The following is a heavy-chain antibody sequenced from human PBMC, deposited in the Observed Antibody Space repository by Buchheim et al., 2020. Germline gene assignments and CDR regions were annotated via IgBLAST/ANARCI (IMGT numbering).Heavy chain of an antibody. CDR1: GFTFSSYW. V-gene: IGHV3-7*01. D-gene: IGHD3-22*01. CDR2: IKQDGREK. J-gene: IGHJ4*02. CDR3: AREKWWLLTTYTEY. Sequence: EVQLVESGGGLVQPGGSLRLSCAASGFTFSSYWMSWVRQAPGKGLEWVANIKQDGREKYYVDSVKGRFHISRDKAKKSPYLQMNSLRAEDTAVYYCAREKWWLLTTYTEYWGQGTL.